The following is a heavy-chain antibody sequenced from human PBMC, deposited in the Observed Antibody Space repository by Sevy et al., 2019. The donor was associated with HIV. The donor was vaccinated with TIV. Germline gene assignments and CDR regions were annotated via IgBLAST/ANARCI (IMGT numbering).Heavy chain of an antibody. V-gene: IGHV3-7*01. Sequence: GGSLRLSCAASGFTFSSYWMSWVRQAPGKGLEWVANIKQDGSEKYYVDSVKGRFTISRDNAKNSLYRQMNSLRAEDTAVYYCARDQYYYDSSGNAFDIWGQGTMVTVSS. CDR1: GFTFSSYW. J-gene: IGHJ3*02. CDR2: IKQDGSEK. CDR3: ARDQYYYDSSGNAFDI. D-gene: IGHD3-22*01.